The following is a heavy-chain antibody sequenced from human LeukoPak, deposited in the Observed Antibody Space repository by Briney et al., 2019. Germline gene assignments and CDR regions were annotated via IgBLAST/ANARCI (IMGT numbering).Heavy chain of an antibody. CDR3: ARERQRGVYYYYGMDV. CDR2: IYYSGST. D-gene: IGHD3-10*01. V-gene: IGHV4-30-4*01. J-gene: IGHJ6*02. Sequence: PSQTLSLTCTVSGGSISSGDYYWSWIRQPPGKGLEWIGYIYYSGSTYYNPSLKSRVTISVDTSKNQFSLKLSSVTAADTAVYYCARERQRGVYYYYGMDVWGQGTTVTVSS. CDR1: GGSISSGDYY.